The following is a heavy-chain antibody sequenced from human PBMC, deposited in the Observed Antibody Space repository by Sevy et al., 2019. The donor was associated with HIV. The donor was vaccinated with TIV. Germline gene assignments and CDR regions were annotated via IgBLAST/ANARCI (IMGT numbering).Heavy chain of an antibody. CDR2: ISYDGSEK. J-gene: IGHJ6*02. CDR3: ARTREGGDRRNRCYYYGMDV. V-gene: IGHV3-30-3*01. CDR1: RFTLSTYT. D-gene: IGHD2-21*01. Sequence: GGSLRLSCAASRFTLSTYTMHWVRQAPGKGLEWVAVISYDGSEKYYADSVKGRFTISRDNSKNTLYLQMNSLRLEDTAVYFCARTREGGDRRNRCYYYGMDVWGQGTTVTVSS.